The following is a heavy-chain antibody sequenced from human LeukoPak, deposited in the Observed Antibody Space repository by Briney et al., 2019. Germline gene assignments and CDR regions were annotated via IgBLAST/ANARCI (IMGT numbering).Heavy chain of an antibody. J-gene: IGHJ4*02. CDR1: GFTFSSYA. Sequence: GGSLRLSCAASGFTFSSYAMSWVRQAPGKGLEWVSATSGSGGSTYYADSVKGRFTISRDNSKNTLYLQMNSLRAEDTAVYYCAKDPYYYDSSGYYWGQGTLVTVSS. V-gene: IGHV3-23*01. D-gene: IGHD3-22*01. CDR2: TSGSGGST. CDR3: AKDPYYYDSSGYY.